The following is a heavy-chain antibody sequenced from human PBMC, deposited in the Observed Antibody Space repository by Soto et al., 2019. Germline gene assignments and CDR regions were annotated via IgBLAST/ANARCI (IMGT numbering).Heavy chain of an antibody. J-gene: IGHJ6*02. CDR2: IIPILGIA. Sequence: QVQLVQSGAEVKKHGSSVKVSCKASGGTFSSYTISWVRQAPGQGLEWMGRIIPILGIANYAQKFQGRVTIPADKFTSSAYMELSSLRAEDTAVYYCAREGYCSGDSCYGMDVWGQGTTVTVSS. CDR3: AREGYCSGDSCYGMDV. D-gene: IGHD2-15*01. V-gene: IGHV1-69*08. CDR1: GGTFSSYT.